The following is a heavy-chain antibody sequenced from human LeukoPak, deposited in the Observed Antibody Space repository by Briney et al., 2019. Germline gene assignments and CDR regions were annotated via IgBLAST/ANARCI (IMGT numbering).Heavy chain of an antibody. CDR2: IIPIFGTA. Sequence: SVKVSCKASGGTFSSYAISWVRQAPGQGLEWMGRIIPIFGTANYAQTFQGRVTITTDESTSTAYMELSSLRSEDTAVYYCARAPYCSGGSCDAEYFQHWGQGTLVTVSS. J-gene: IGHJ1*01. D-gene: IGHD2-15*01. V-gene: IGHV1-69*05. CDR3: ARAPYCSGGSCDAEYFQH. CDR1: GGTFSSYA.